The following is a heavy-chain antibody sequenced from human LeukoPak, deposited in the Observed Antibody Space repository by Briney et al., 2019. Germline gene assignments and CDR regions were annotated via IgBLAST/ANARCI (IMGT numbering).Heavy chain of an antibody. CDR2: IYYSGST. CDR1: GGSISSYY. D-gene: IGHD6-13*01. CDR3: ARTMYSSSWMYYFDY. J-gene: IGHJ4*02. Sequence: PSETLPLTCTVSGGSISSYYWSWIRQPPGKGLEWIGYIYYSGSTNYNPSLKSRVTISVDTSKNQFSLKLSSVTAADTAVYYCARTMYSSSWMYYFDYWCQGTLVTVSS. V-gene: IGHV4-59*01.